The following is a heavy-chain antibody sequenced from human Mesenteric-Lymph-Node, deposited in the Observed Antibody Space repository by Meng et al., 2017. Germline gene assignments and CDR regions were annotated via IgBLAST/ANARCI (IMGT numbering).Heavy chain of an antibody. J-gene: IGHJ4*02. D-gene: IGHD4-17*01. CDR1: GFTFSSYS. CDR2: ISTSSSYK. Sequence: GESLKISCAASGFTFSSYSMNWVRQAPGKGLEWVSSISTSSSYKFYADSVKGRFTISRDNAKNSLYLQMNSLRGEDTAVYYCARWNDYGDYCFDYWGQGTLVTVSS. V-gene: IGHV3-21*01. CDR3: ARWNDYGDYCFDY.